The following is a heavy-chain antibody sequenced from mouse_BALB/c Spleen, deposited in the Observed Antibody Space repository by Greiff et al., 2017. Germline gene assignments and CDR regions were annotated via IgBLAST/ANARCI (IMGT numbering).Heavy chain of an antibody. D-gene: IGHD1-1*02. CDR2: ISYSGST. V-gene: IGHV3-2*02. CDR1: GYSITSDYA. Sequence: EVQLQESGPGLVKPSQSLSLTCTVTGYSITSDYAWNWIRQFPGNKLEWMGYISYSGSTSYNPSLKSRISITRDTSKNQFFLQLNSVTTEDTATYYCARWYDYYAMDYWGQGTSVTVSS. CDR3: ARWYDYYAMDY. J-gene: IGHJ4*01.